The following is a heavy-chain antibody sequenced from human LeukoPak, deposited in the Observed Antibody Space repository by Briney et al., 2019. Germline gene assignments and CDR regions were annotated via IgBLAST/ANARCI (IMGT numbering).Heavy chain of an antibody. D-gene: IGHD5-12*01. CDR3: ARGPLDSGYTYFDY. CDR2: FSYSGST. J-gene: IGHJ4*02. Sequence: SETLSLTCTVSGASVSSCYWSWIRQPPGKGPEWIGYFSYSGSTNYNPSLKSRATISVDTSKNQFSLNLSSVTAADTAVYYCARGPLDSGYTYFDYWGQGTLVSVAS. CDR1: GASVSSCY. V-gene: IGHV4-59*02.